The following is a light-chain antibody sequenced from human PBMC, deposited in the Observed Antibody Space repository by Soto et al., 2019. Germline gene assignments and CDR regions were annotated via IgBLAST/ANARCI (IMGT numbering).Light chain of an antibody. CDR2: EVS. Sequence: QSALTQPASVSGSPGQSITISCAGTNSDIGRYNYVSWYHQHPGEAPKLLIYEVSNRPSGISHRFSGSKSGNTASLTISGLQAEDEGDYYCSSYTNTAALAVFGEGTKLTVL. CDR3: SSYTNTAALAV. J-gene: IGLJ3*02. CDR1: NSDIGRYNY. V-gene: IGLV2-14*01.